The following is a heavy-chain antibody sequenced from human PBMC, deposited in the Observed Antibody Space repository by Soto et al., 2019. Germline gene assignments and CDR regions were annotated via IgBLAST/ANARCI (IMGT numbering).Heavy chain of an antibody. Sequence: EVQLVESGGDLVQPGGSLTLSCAASGFTFNTYWMHWVRQVPGKGLVWVSRVNGDGSSTNYAELVKGRFTISRDNAKNTLYLQMKSLRADDTALYYCVRRLDGGGVYDFWGQGTLVTVSS. D-gene: IGHD1-26*01. V-gene: IGHV3-74*01. CDR1: GFTFNTYW. CDR3: VRRLDGGGVYDF. J-gene: IGHJ4*02. CDR2: VNGDGSST.